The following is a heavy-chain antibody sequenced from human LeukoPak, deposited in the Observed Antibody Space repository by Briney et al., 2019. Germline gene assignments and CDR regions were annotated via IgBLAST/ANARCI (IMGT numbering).Heavy chain of an antibody. CDR2: ILTSGTT. J-gene: IGHJ4*02. D-gene: IGHD1-7*01. Sequence: SETLSLTCTVCNGSISSYHWSWVRQPPGKGLEWIGYILTSGTTNYNASLKSRLTISVDTSKNQFTLKLSSVTAADSAMYYCARLRVSGNYLYYFDYWGQETLVTVSS. V-gene: IGHV4-4*09. CDR1: NGSISSYH. CDR3: ARLRVSGNYLYYFDY.